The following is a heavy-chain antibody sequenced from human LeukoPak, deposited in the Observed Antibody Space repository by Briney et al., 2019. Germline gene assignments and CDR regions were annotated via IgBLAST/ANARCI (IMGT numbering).Heavy chain of an antibody. D-gene: IGHD2-2*01. Sequence: GGSLTLSCPASGFTFDDYGMSWLRQAPGKGLEGVSGINWNGGSTVYADSVKGRFTIYRDNAKNSLYLHMNSLRAEDTALYYCARDRLRGDIVVVPAANLDYYYYMDVWGKGTTVTVSS. CDR1: GFTFDDYG. CDR2: INWNGGST. CDR3: ARDRLRGDIVVVPAANLDYYYYMDV. V-gene: IGHV3-20*04. J-gene: IGHJ6*03.